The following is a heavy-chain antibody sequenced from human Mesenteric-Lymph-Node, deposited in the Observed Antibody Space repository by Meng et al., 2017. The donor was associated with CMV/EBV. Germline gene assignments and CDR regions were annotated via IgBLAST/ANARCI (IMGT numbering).Heavy chain of an antibody. CDR2: IFYSGSA. D-gene: IGHD3-10*01. V-gene: IGHV4-39*02. CDR1: GGSISSSWHY. CDR3: ARDTLTYSYGPGWIDP. J-gene: IGHJ5*02. Sequence: QLQLQDSGPRLVKPSETLSLKCTFSGGSISSSWHYWGWIRQPPGKGLEWIGSIFYSGSAHYNPALESRVTISIDKSKNEFFLNLGSVTAADTAMYFCARDTLTYSYGPGWIDPWGQGTLVTVSS.